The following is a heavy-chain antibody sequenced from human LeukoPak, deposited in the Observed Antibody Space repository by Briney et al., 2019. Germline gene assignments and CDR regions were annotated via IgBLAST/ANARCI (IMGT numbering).Heavy chain of an antibody. J-gene: IGHJ4*02. CDR2: ISSSSSYL. D-gene: IGHD3-22*01. CDR1: GFTFSSYS. Sequence: GGSLRLSCAASGFTFSSYSMNWVRQAPGKGLEWVSSISSSSSYLYYADSVKGRFTISRDNAKNSLYLQMNSLRAEDTAVYYCARDHYYDSSGYYVFDYWGQGTLVTVSS. CDR3: ARDHYYDSSGYYVFDY. V-gene: IGHV3-21*01.